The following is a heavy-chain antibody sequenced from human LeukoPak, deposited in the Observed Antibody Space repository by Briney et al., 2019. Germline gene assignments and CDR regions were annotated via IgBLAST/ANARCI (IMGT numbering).Heavy chain of an antibody. V-gene: IGHV1-69*04. J-gene: IGHJ4*02. CDR2: IIPILGIA. D-gene: IGHD6-19*01. Sequence: GASVKVSCKASGGTFSSYAISWVRQAPGQGLEWMGRIIPILGIANYAQKFQGRVTITADKSTSTAYMELRSLRSDDTAVYYCARYSSGWYYFDYWGQGTLVTVSS. CDR3: ARYSSGWYYFDY. CDR1: GGTFSSYA.